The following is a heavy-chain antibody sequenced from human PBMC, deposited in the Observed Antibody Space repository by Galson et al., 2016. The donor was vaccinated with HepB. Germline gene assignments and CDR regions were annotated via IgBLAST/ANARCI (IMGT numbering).Heavy chain of an antibody. CDR1: GVSIKNFY. D-gene: IGHD4-23*01. V-gene: IGHV4-4*07. J-gene: IGHJ4*02. CDR3: ARDPHFGGYFDY. CDR2: VYTRGFT. Sequence: SETLSLTCTVSGVSIKNFYWNWVRQPAGKGLEWIGRVYTRGFTDHNPSLKSRVSMSVGTSRNQLSLNLTSVTAADTAVYYCARDPHFGGYFDYWGQGALVTISS.